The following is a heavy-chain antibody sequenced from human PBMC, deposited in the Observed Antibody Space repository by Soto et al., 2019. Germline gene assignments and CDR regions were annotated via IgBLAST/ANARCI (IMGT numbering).Heavy chain of an antibody. CDR2: INAGNGNT. CDR3: ASSRGYYQYYFDY. J-gene: IGHJ4*02. Sequence: ASVKVSCKASGYTFTTYSVHWVRQAPGQGLEWMGWINAGNGNTKYSQKFQGRVTITRDTSATTAYMEVSSLISEDTAVYYCASSRGYYQYYFDYWGQGTLVTVSS. CDR1: GYTFTTYS. V-gene: IGHV1-3*01. D-gene: IGHD3-22*01.